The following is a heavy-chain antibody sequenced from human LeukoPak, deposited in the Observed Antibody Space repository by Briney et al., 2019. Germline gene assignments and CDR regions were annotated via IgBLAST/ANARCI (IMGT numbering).Heavy chain of an antibody. Sequence: QPGGSLRLPCVASGFTFSSLLMSWVRQAPGKGLEFVANIDKDGSVRNYMDSVKGRFIISRDNAKNSLYLQMDSLRAEDTAVYFCARDPGSSSFDYWGLGTPVTVSS. D-gene: IGHD6-13*01. CDR1: GFTFSSLL. CDR3: ARDPGSSSFDY. J-gene: IGHJ4*02. V-gene: IGHV3-7*01. CDR2: IDKDGSVR.